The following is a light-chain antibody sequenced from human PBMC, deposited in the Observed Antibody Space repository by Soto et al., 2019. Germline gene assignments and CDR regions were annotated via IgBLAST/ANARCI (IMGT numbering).Light chain of an antibody. Sequence: DIQMTQSPSSLSASVGDRVTITCRARQNINSYLNWYQQKPGKAPKLLIYAASSLQTGVPSRFRGSGSGTDFTLTITSLQREDFATYFCQQSYTSPLTFGGGTKVDI. CDR3: QQSYTSPLT. V-gene: IGKV1-39*01. J-gene: IGKJ4*01. CDR2: AAS. CDR1: QNINSY.